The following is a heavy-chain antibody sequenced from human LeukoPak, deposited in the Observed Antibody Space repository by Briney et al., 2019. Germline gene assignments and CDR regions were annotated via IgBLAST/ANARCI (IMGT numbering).Heavy chain of an antibody. D-gene: IGHD5/OR15-5a*01. CDR2: INTAGSST. CDR3: TRAGSGNYVYDWFYP. J-gene: IGHJ5*02. V-gene: IGHV3-74*01. CDR1: LFSLRSYW. Sequence: GGSLRLSRVPCLFSLRSYWIHWVCPAPAKGLVWVSRINTAGSSTTYADSLKGRFTISRDNAEKTLYLQMTSLRAEDASLYYCTRAGSGNYVYDWFYPWGQGTLVTVSS.